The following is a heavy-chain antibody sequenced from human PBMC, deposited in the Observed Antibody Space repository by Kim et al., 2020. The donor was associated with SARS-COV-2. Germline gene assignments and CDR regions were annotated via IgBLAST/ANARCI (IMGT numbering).Heavy chain of an antibody. CDR1: GDSIRRDGYY. CDR3: ARAPILVGQYYFDY. D-gene: IGHD1-26*01. V-gene: IGHV4-31*03. Sequence: SETLSLTCTVSGDSIRRDGYYWSWIRQHPGQGLEWLGYIYYSGNTYFNPSLKSRLTMSIDTSKNQFSLKVNSVTAADTAVYYCARAPILVGQYYFDYWGQGILVTVSS. J-gene: IGHJ4*02. CDR2: IYYSGNT.